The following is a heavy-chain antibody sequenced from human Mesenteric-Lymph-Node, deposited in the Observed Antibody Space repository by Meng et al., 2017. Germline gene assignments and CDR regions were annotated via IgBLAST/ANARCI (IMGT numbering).Heavy chain of an antibody. V-gene: IGHV1-46*01. D-gene: IGHD3-10*01. CDR1: GYTFTSYY. CDR3: AREFPGRGEVLAQDAFDI. CDR2: INPSGGST. J-gene: IGHJ3*02. Sequence: ASVKVSCKASGYTFTSYYMHWVRQAPGQGLEWMGIINPSGGSTSYAQKFQGRVTMTRDTSTSTVYMELSRLRSDDTAVYYCAREFPGRGEVLAQDAFDIWGQGTMVTVSS.